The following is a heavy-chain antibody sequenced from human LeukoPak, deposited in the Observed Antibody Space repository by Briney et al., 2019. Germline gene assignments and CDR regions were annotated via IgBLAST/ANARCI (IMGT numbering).Heavy chain of an antibody. D-gene: IGHD3-10*01. Sequence: GGSLRLSCAASGFAFDDYTMHWVRQAPGKGLEWVSLISWDAGRTYYADSVKGRFTISRDNSKNSLYLQMNSLRAEDTAFYYCAKDFFPSGSPWLGFFQQWGQGTLFTVSS. CDR2: ISWDAGRT. CDR3: AKDFFPSGSPWLGFFQQ. CDR1: GFAFDDYT. V-gene: IGHV3-43*01. J-gene: IGHJ1*01.